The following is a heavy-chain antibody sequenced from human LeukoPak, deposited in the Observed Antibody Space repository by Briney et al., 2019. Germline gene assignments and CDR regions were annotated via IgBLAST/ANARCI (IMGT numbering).Heavy chain of an antibody. CDR1: GGTFSSYA. Sequence: SVKVSCKASGGTFSSYAISWVRQAPGQGLEWMGGIIPIFGTANYAQEFQGRVTITADKSTSTAYMELSSLRSEDTAVYYCARSRAWDLPYFDYWGQGTLVTVSS. J-gene: IGHJ4*02. CDR3: ARSRAWDLPYFDY. D-gene: IGHD1-26*01. V-gene: IGHV1-69*06. CDR2: IIPIFGTA.